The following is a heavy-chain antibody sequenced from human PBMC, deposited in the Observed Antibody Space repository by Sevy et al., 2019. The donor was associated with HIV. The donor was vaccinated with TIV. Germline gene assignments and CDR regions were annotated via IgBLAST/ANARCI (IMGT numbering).Heavy chain of an antibody. CDR2: IRYDGSNK. V-gene: IGHV3-30*02. CDR1: GFTFSSYG. Sequence: GGSLRLSCAASGFTFSSYGMHWVRQAPGKGLEWMAFIRYDGSNKYYADSVKGRFTISRDNSKNTLYLQMNSLRAEDTAVYYCAKVRDVQYSTRGPFDYWGQGTLVTVSS. J-gene: IGHJ4*02. CDR3: AKVRDVQYSTRGPFDY. D-gene: IGHD2-21*01.